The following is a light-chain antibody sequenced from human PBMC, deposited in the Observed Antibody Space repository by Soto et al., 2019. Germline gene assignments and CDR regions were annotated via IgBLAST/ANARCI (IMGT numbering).Light chain of an antibody. Sequence: DIQMTQSPSTLSASVADRVTITCRASQRISSWLAWYQQKPGKAPSLLIYDASNLKTGVASGFSGSGSGTEFALTISVLQPDDFATNSCKQYYIFPGTFGPGTK. CDR2: DAS. CDR1: QRISSW. V-gene: IGKV1-5*01. CDR3: KQYYIFPGT. J-gene: IGKJ2*01.